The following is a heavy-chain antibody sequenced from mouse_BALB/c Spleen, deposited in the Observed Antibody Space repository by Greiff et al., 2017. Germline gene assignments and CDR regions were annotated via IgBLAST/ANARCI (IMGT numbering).Heavy chain of an antibody. CDR1: GFSLTSYG. D-gene: IGHD2-4*01. V-gene: IGHV2-2*02. Sequence: QVHVKQSGPGLVQPSQSLSITCTVSGFSLTSYGVHWVRQSPGKGLEWLGVIWSGGSTDYNAAFISRLSISKDNSESQVFFKMNSLQANDTAIYYCARRSQYDYDRVSFAYWGQGTLVTVSA. CDR3: ARRSQYDYDRVSFAY. J-gene: IGHJ3*01. CDR2: IWSGGST.